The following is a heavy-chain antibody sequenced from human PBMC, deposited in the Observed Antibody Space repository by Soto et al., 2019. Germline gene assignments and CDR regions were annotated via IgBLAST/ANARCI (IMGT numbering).Heavy chain of an antibody. Sequence: EVQLVESGGGLVQPGGSLRLSCAASGFTFDSSWMTWVRQAPGEGLEWVANMKPDGGEKYYVDSVKGRFTISRDNAKNSLYLQMNSLRAEDTAVYYCARDPSYGALDYWGQGTLVTVSS. D-gene: IGHD4-17*01. V-gene: IGHV3-7*04. CDR3: ARDPSYGALDY. J-gene: IGHJ4*02. CDR1: GFTFDSSW. CDR2: MKPDGGEK.